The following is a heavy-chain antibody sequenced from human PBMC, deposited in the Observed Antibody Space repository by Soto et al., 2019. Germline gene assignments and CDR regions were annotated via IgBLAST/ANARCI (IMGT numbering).Heavy chain of an antibody. J-gene: IGHJ4*02. CDR1: AYTVTGYY. Sequence: ASVKVSCKASAYTVTGYYMHWVLQAPAQGREWMGWINPNSGATGYALKCQGRVTMTRDTSISTGYMELSRLTSDDTAVYYCARSGPYSRRFDYCGQRTLGTVSA. CDR3: ARSGPYSRRFDY. D-gene: IGHD2-21*01. CDR2: INPNSGAT. V-gene: IGHV1-2*02.